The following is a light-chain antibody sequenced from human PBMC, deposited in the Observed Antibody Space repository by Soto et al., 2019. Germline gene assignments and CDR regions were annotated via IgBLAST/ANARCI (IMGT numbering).Light chain of an antibody. V-gene: IGKV3-20*01. CDR3: QQYGSSPLT. CDR2: GAS. CDR1: QSVSSRY. J-gene: IGKJ4*01. Sequence: EIVLTQSPGTLSLSPGERATLSCRASQSVSSRYLDWYQQKPGQAPRLLIYGASNRATGSPDRFSGSGSGTDFTLTITRLEPEDFAVYYCQQYGSSPLTFGGGPKVEIK.